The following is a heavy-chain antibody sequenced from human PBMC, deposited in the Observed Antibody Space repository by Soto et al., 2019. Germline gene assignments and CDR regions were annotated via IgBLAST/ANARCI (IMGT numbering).Heavy chain of an antibody. J-gene: IGHJ4*02. CDR1: GGSFTSNNW. V-gene: IGHV4-4*02. CDR3: ASRDPGTSVDY. CDR2: IYRTGST. Sequence: SETLSLTCAVSGGSFTSNNWWTWVRQPPGQGLEWIGEIYRTGSTNYNPSLESRITISLDKSENQFSLKVTSLTAADTAVYYCASRDPGTSVDYWGQGTLVTVSS. D-gene: IGHD1-7*01.